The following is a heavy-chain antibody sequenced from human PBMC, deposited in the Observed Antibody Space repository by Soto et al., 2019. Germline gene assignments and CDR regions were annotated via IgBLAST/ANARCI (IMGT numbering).Heavy chain of an antibody. J-gene: IGHJ4*02. Sequence: SLRLSCAASGFTFSSYGMHWVRQAPGKGLEWVAVIWYDGSNKYYADSVKGRFTISRDNSKNTLYLQMSSLRAEDTAVYYCARDEGYSWYFDYWGQGTLVTVSS. CDR2: IWYDGSNK. CDR1: GFTFSSYG. D-gene: IGHD6-13*01. V-gene: IGHV3-33*01. CDR3: ARDEGYSWYFDY.